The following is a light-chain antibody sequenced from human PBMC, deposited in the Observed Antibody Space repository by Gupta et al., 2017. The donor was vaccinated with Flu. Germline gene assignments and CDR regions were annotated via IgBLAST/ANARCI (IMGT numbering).Light chain of an antibody. V-gene: IGLV1-51*02. Sequence: GTISCSGGSSNIGKNYVSWYQQLPGTAPKLLIYENDKRPSGIPDRFSGSKSGTSATLGITGLQTGDEADYYCATWDDSLYTVVFGGGTKLTVL. CDR2: END. J-gene: IGLJ3*02. CDR3: ATWDDSLYTVV. CDR1: SSNIGKNY.